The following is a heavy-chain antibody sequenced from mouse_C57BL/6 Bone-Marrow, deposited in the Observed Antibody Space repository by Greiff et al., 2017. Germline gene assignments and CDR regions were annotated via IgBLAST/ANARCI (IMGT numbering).Heavy chain of an antibody. Sequence: VQLQQSGAELARPGASVKLSCKASGYTFTSYCISWVKQRPGQGLEWIGEIYPSSGNTYYNEKFKGKATLTADKSSSTAYMELRSLTYEDSAVYVCATAYYGYGVCYWGQGTTLTVSA. CDR3: ATAYYGYGVCY. V-gene: IGHV1-81*01. J-gene: IGHJ2*01. CDR2: IYPSSGNT. CDR1: GYTFTSYC. D-gene: IGHD2-9*01.